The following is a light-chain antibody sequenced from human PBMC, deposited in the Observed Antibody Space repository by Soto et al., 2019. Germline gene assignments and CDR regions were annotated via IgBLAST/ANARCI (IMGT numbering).Light chain of an antibody. V-gene: IGLV1-44*01. CDR2: SSN. Sequence: QCVLTQPPSASGTPGQRVTISCSGSSSNIGSNTVNWYQQLPGTAPKLLIYSSNQRPSGVPDRFSGSKSGTSASLAISGLQSEDEADYYCAAWDDSLNGHYVFGTGTKVTVL. CDR1: SSNIGSNT. CDR3: AAWDDSLNGHYV. J-gene: IGLJ1*01.